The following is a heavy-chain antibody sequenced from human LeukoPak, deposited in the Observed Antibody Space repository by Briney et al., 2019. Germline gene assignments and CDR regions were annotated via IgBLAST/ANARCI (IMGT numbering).Heavy chain of an antibody. CDR3: ARDYSSPGNFDY. Sequence: PGGSLRLSCAASGFTFSSYSMNWDRQAPVKGLEWVSSISSSSSYIYYADSVKGRFTISRDNAKNSLYLQMNSLRAEDTAVYYCARDYSSPGNFDYWGQGTLVTVSS. D-gene: IGHD6-13*01. V-gene: IGHV3-21*01. CDR1: GFTFSSYS. CDR2: ISSSSSYI. J-gene: IGHJ4*02.